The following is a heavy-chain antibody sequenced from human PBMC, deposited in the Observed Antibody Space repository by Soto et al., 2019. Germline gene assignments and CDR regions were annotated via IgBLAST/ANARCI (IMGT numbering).Heavy chain of an antibody. CDR3: ARLGSSGYYYGPYNWFDP. V-gene: IGHV1-69*13. Sequence: SVKVSCKASGGTFSSYAISWVRQAPGQGLEWMGGIIPIFGTANYAQKFQGRVTITADESTSTAYMELSSLRSEDTAVYYCARLGSSGYYYGPYNWFDPWGKGTLVTVDS. CDR1: GGTFSSYA. CDR2: IIPIFGTA. J-gene: IGHJ5*02. D-gene: IGHD3-22*01.